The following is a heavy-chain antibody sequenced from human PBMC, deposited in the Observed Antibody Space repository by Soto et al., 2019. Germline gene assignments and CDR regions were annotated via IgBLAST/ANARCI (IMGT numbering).Heavy chain of an antibody. D-gene: IGHD2-15*01. CDR3: ARGRTGAYCSGGSCYRPWGYYYMDV. J-gene: IGHJ6*03. CDR2: MNPNSGNT. V-gene: IGHV1-8*01. Sequence: ASVNVSCKASGYTFTSYDINWVRQATGQGLEWMGWMNPNSGNTGYAQKFQGRVTMTRNTSISTAYMELSSLRSEDTAVYYCARGRTGAYCSGGSCYRPWGYYYMDVWGKGTTVTVSS. CDR1: GYTFTSYD.